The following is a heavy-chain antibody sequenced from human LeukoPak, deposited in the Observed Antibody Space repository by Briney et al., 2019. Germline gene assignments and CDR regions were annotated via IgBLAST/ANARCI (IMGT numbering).Heavy chain of an antibody. D-gene: IGHD2-2*01. CDR3: ARAGCSSTSCYFGSWFDP. Sequence: GASVKVSCKASGYTFTGYYMHWVRQAPGQGLEWMGWINPNSGGTNYAQKLQGRVTMTTDTSTSTAYMELRSLRSDDTAVYYCARAGCSSTSCYFGSWFDPWGQGTLVTVSS. J-gene: IGHJ5*02. CDR2: INPNSGGT. CDR1: GYTFTGYY. V-gene: IGHV1-2*02.